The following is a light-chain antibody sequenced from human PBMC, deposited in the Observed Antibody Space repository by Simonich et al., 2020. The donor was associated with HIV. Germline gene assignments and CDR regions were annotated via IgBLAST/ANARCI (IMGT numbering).Light chain of an antibody. CDR3: QQYYGYPWT. J-gene: IGKJ1*01. CDR2: AAS. V-gene: IGKV1-8*01. CDR1: QGISSY. Sequence: AIRMTQSPSSLSASTGDRVTITCRASQGISSYLAWYQQKPGKAPKLLIYAASTLQSGVPSRFSGSESVTDFTLTISCLQSEDFATYYCQQYYGYPWTFGQGTKVEIK.